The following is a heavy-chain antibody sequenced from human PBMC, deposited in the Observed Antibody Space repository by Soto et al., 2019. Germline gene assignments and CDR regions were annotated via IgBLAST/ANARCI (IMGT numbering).Heavy chain of an antibody. CDR1: GDSVSSNSAG. J-gene: IGHJ4*01. Sequence: PSPTLSLTCAITGDSVSSNSAGWSWVRQSPSRGLEWLGRTYYRSKWYYEYAVSVRGRITINPDTSKNQYSLQLNSVTPEDTAVYFCARGEQCRGRIFDYWGQGTLVTVSS. D-gene: IGHD1-26*01. CDR3: ARGEQCRGRIFDY. CDR2: TYYRSKWYY. V-gene: IGHV6-1*01.